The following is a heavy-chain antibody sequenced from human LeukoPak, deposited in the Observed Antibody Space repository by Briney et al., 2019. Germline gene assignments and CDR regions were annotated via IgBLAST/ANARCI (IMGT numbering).Heavy chain of an antibody. CDR3: ARDCSGGSCYSYYYYGMDV. CDR2: INHSGST. V-gene: IGHV4-34*01. CDR1: GGSFSGYY. D-gene: IGHD2-15*01. J-gene: IGHJ6*02. Sequence: SETLSLTCAVYGGSFSGYYWSWIRQPPGKGLKWIGEINHSGSTNYNPSLKSRVTISVDTSKNQFSLKLSSVTAADTAVYYCARDCSGGSCYSYYYYGMDVWGQGTTVTVSS.